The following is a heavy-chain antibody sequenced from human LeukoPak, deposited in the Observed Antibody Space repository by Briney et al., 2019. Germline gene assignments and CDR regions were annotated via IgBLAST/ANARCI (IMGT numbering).Heavy chain of an antibody. J-gene: IGHJ4*02. CDR1: GESFSTYY. CDR3: ARSSSYGSGWSPKYFDY. Sequence: PPETLSLTCAVYGESFSTYYWSWVRQPPGKGLEWVGEINLSGRTTYNPSLKSRVTASLDTSTNKFSLKLTYVTAADRTVYYCARSSSYGSGWSPKYFDYWGQGTTVTVSS. V-gene: IGHV4-34*01. CDR2: INLSGRT. D-gene: IGHD3-10*01.